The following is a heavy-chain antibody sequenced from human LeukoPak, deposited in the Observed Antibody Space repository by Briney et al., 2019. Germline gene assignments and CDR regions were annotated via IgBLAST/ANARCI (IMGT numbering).Heavy chain of an antibody. CDR3: AKDITVGNYYYYMDV. CDR1: GFTFDDYT. J-gene: IGHJ6*03. CDR2: ISWDGGST. V-gene: IGHV3-43*01. D-gene: IGHD7-27*01. Sequence: GGYLRLSCAASGFTFDDYTMHWVRQAPGKGLEWVSLISWDGGSTYYVDSVKGRFTISRDNSKNSLYLQMNSLRTEDTALYYCAKDITVGNYYYYMDVWGKGTTVTVSS.